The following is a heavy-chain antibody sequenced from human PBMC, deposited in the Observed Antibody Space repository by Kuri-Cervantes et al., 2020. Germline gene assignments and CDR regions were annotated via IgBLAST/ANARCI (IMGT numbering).Heavy chain of an antibody. V-gene: IGHV4-39*07. Sequence: GSLRLSCTVSGGSISSGGYYWSWIRQPPGKGLEWIGEINHSGSTNYNPSLKSRVTISVDTSKNQFSLKLSSVTAADTAVYYCARARSRDFFGAFLDYWGQGTLVTVSS. CDR1: GGSISSGGYY. D-gene: IGHD3-3*01. J-gene: IGHJ4*02. CDR3: ARARSRDFFGAFLDY. CDR2: INHSGST.